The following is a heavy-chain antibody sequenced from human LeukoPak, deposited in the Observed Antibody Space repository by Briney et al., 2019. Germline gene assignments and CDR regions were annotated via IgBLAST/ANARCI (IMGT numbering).Heavy chain of an antibody. CDR3: AKDPSVGAAALDY. CDR1: GFTFSSYG. V-gene: IGHV3-30*02. Sequence: GGSLRLSCAASGFTFSSYGMHWVRQAPGKGLEWVAFIRYDGSNKYYADSVKGRFTISRDNSKNTLYLQMNSLRAEDTAVYYCAKDPSVGAAALDYWGQGTLVTVSS. CDR2: IRYDGSNK. J-gene: IGHJ4*02. D-gene: IGHD6-13*01.